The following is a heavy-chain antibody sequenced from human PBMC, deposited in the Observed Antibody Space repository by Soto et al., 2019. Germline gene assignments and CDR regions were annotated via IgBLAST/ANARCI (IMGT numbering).Heavy chain of an antibody. V-gene: IGHV3-73*01. CDR2: IRSKANSYAT. J-gene: IGHJ6*02. CDR3: TRGSYYDILTGYPIPPYYYYGMDV. CDR1: GFTFSGSA. Sequence: QPGGSLRLSCAASGFTFSGSAMHWVRQASGKGLEWVGRIRSKANSYATAYAASVKGRFTISRDDSKNTAYLQMNSLKTEDTAVYYCTRGSYYDILTGYPIPPYYYYGMDVWGQGTTVTVSS. D-gene: IGHD3-9*01.